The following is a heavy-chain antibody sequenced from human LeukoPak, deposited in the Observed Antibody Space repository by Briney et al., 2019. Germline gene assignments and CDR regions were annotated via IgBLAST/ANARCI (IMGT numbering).Heavy chain of an antibody. Sequence: SETLSLTCTVSGGSISSGSYYWSWIRQPAGKGLEWIGRIYTSGSTNYNPSLKSRVTISVDTSKNQFSLKLSSVTAADTAVYYCAREVVGATWKLYYYYYMDVWGKGTTVTISS. CDR1: GGSISSGSYY. J-gene: IGHJ6*03. CDR3: AREVVGATWKLYYYYYMDV. CDR2: IYTSGST. V-gene: IGHV4-61*02. D-gene: IGHD1-26*01.